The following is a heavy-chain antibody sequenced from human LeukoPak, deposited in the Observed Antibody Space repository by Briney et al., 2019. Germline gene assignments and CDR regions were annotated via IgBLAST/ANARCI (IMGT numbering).Heavy chain of an antibody. J-gene: IGHJ6*04. CDR3: TRRTSSGWYDYYYGMDV. CDR2: IRSKANSYAT. V-gene: IGHV3-73*01. Sequence: PGGSLRLSCAASGFTFSGPAMLWVRQPSGKGLEWVGRIRSKANSYATAYAASVKGRFTISRDDSKNTAYLQMNSLKTEDTAVYYCTRRTSSGWYDYYYGMDVWGKGTTVTVSS. CDR1: GFTFSGPA. D-gene: IGHD6-19*01.